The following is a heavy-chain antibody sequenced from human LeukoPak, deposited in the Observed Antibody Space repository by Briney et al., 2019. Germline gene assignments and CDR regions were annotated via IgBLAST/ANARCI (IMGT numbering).Heavy chain of an antibody. CDR2: XSYXXSNK. D-gene: IGHD2-2*01. CDR1: GFTFSSXA. V-gene: IGHV3-30-3*01. J-gene: IGHJ4*01. Sequence: LSXXASGFTFSSXAMHWVRQAPGKGLEWVAVXSYXXSNKYYADSVKGRFTISRDNSKNTLYLQMNSLRAEDTAVYSCAXDHVVVPAAMAGGGWRSYYFXXWGXG. CDR3: AXDHVVVPAAMAGGGWRSYYFXX.